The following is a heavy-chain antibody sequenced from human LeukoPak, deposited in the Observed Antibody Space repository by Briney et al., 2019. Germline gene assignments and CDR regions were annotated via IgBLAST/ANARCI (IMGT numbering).Heavy chain of an antibody. V-gene: IGHV3-30*02. Sequence: GGSLRLSCAASGFTFSSYGMHWVRQAPGKGLEWVAFIRYDGSNKYYADSVKGRFTISRDNARNSLYLQMNTLRAEDTAVYSCARGADGVSSNSRGWFDPWGQGTLVTVSS. CDR1: GFTFSSYG. CDR2: IRYDGSNK. D-gene: IGHD2-15*01. J-gene: IGHJ5*02. CDR3: ARGADGVSSNSRGWFDP.